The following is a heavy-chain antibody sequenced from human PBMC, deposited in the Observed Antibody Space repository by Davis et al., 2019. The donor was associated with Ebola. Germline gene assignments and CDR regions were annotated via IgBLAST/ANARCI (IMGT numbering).Heavy chain of an antibody. CDR1: GYSFTSYW. CDR2: IDPSDSYT. J-gene: IGHJ1*01. D-gene: IGHD3-3*01. Sequence: GESLKISCKGSGYSFTSYWNGWVRQMPGNGLEWMGRIDPSDSYTNYSPSFQGHVTISADKSISTAYLQWSSLKASDTAMYYCARHSDYDFWSGRFQHWGQGTLVTVSS. CDR3: ARHSDYDFWSGRFQH. V-gene: IGHV5-10-1*01.